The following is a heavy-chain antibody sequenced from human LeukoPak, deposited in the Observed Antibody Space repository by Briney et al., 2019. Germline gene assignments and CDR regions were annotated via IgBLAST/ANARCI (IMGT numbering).Heavy chain of an antibody. D-gene: IGHD3-10*01. CDR1: GYTFTSYG. CDR2: ISAYNGNT. V-gene: IGHV1-18*01. CDR3: AALVRGVIDY. J-gene: IGHJ4*02. Sequence: ASVKVSCKASGYTFTSYGISWVRQAPGQGLEWMGWISAYNGNTNYAQKFQERVTITRDMSTSTAYMELSSLRSEDTAVYYCAALVRGVIDYWGQGTLVTVSS.